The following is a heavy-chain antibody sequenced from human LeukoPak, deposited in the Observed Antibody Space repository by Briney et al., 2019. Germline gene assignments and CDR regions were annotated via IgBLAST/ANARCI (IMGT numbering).Heavy chain of an antibody. Sequence: GGSLRLSCAASEFTFGNFAMSWVRQAPGKGLEWVSYIRGGGAGALHADSVKGRFTVSRDNSRSTLYLQMNSLRVEDTAVYYCTKCAQSYGNDAFDLWGPGTMVTVSS. J-gene: IGHJ3*01. V-gene: IGHV3-23*01. D-gene: IGHD3-16*01. CDR2: IRGGGAGA. CDR1: EFTFGNFA. CDR3: TKCAQSYGNDAFDL.